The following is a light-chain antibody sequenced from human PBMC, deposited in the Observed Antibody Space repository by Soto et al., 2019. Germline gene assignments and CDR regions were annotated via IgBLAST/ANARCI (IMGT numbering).Light chain of an antibody. CDR1: QSVSSN. CDR3: QQYNNWPLT. Sequence: EIVITQSPATLSVSPGEGATLSCRASQSVSSNLAWYQQKPGQAPRLLIYGASSRATGIPVRFSGSGSGTEFTLTISSLQSEDFAVYYCQQYNNWPLTFGQGTRLEIK. V-gene: IGKV3-15*01. CDR2: GAS. J-gene: IGKJ5*01.